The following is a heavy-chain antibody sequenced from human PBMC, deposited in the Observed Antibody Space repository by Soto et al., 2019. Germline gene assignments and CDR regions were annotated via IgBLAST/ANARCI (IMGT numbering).Heavy chain of an antibody. D-gene: IGHD3-22*01. CDR2: IIPILGIA. V-gene: IGHV1-69*08. Sequence: QVQLVQSGAEVKKPGSSVKVSCKASGGTFSSYTISWVRQAPGQGLEWMGRIIPILGIANYAQKFQGRVTXXAXKXXSTAYMERSSLRSEDTAVYYCAGDYDSSGLRSFQHWGQGTLVTVSS. J-gene: IGHJ1*01. CDR1: GGTFSSYT. CDR3: AGDYDSSGLRSFQH.